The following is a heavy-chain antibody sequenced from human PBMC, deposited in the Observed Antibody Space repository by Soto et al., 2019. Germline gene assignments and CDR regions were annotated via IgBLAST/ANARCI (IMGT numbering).Heavy chain of an antibody. CDR3: ISIAARLSGMDV. J-gene: IGHJ6*02. CDR2: IYSGGST. V-gene: IGHV3-53*01. Sequence: HPGGSLRLSCAASGFTVSSNYMSWVRQAPGKGLEWVSVIYSGGSTYYADSVKGRFTISRDNSKNTLYLQMNSLRAEDTAVYYCISIAARLSGMDVWGQGTTVTVSS. D-gene: IGHD6-6*01. CDR1: GFTVSSNY.